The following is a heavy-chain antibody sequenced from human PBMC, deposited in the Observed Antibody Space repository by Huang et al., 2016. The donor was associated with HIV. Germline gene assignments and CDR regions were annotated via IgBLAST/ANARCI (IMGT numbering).Heavy chain of an antibody. V-gene: IGHV1-3*01. J-gene: IGHJ4*02. Sequence: QVQLVQSGAEVKKPGASVKVSCKASGYTFTSYAMHWVRQAPEQRLEWMGWINACNGNTKYAQKFQGRVTMTRDTSASTAYMELSGLRSEDTAVYYCARDSAAMGYFDYWGQGTLVTVSS. D-gene: IGHD5-18*01. CDR2: INACNGNT. CDR3: ARDSAAMGYFDY. CDR1: GYTFTSYA.